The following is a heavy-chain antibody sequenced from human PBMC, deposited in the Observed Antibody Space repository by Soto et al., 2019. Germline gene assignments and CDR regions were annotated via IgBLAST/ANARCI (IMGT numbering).Heavy chain of an antibody. D-gene: IGHD6-13*01. CDR3: ARGRRVSSSSVDY. Sequence: QVQLVQSGAEVKKPGSSVKVSCKASGGTFSSYTISWVRQAPGQGHEWMGRIIPILGIANYAQKFQGRVTITADKSTSTAYRELSSLRSEDTAVYYCARGRRVSSSSVDYWGQGALVTVSS. V-gene: IGHV1-69*02. CDR1: GGTFSSYT. J-gene: IGHJ4*02. CDR2: IIPILGIA.